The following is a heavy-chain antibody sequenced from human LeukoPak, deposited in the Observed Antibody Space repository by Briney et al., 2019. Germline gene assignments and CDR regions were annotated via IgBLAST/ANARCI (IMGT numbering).Heavy chain of an antibody. Sequence: ASVKVSCKASGYTFTVQYIHWLRQAPGQGLEWIGLIKPNSGATNYAQQYQGRVTMTRDTSISTAYMELSRLRSDDTAVYYCAGGIVVVPAAIIAVAGPNDYWGQGTLVTVSS. CDR3: AGGIVVVPAAIIAVAGPNDY. D-gene: IGHD2-2*02. V-gene: IGHV1-2*02. J-gene: IGHJ4*02. CDR2: IKPNSGAT. CDR1: GYTFTVQY.